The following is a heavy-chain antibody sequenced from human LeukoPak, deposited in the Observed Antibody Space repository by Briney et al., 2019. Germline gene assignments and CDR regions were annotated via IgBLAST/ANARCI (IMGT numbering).Heavy chain of an antibody. CDR3: ARAGELRYMDV. D-gene: IGHD3-16*01. V-gene: IGHV3-11*04. J-gene: IGHJ6*03. Sequence: GGSLRLSCAASGFTFSDYYMSWIRQAPGKGLEWVSTIKGIGPTTYYADSVKGRFTIPRDNARNSLFLQMSSLGADDTAIYYCARAGELRYMDVWGKGTAVTVSS. CDR2: IKGIGPTT. CDR1: GFTFSDYY.